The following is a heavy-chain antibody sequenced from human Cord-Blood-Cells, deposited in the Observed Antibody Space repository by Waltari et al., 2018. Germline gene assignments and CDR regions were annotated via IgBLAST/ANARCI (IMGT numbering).Heavy chain of an antibody. CDR1: GGSISRGGYY. Sequence: QVPLQESGPGLVKPSQTLSLTCTVSGGSISRGGYYWSWISQHPGKGLEWIGYIYYSGSTYYNPSLKSRVTISVDTSKNQFSLKLSSVTAADTAVYYCARRGYDDAFDIWGQGTMVTVSS. CDR2: IYYSGST. D-gene: IGHD5-12*01. V-gene: IGHV4-31*03. CDR3: ARRGYDDAFDI. J-gene: IGHJ3*02.